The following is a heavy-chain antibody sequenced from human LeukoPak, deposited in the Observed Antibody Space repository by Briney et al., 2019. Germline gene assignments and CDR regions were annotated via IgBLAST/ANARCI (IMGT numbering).Heavy chain of an antibody. V-gene: IGHV3-23*01. D-gene: IGHD4-23*01. J-gene: IGHJ5*02. CDR2: ISGSGGST. CDR1: GFTFSSYA. Sequence: GGSLRLSCAASGFTFSSYAMSWVRQAPGKGLEWVSAISGSGGSTYYADSVKGRFTISRDNSKNTLYLQMNSLRAEDTAVYYCAKDPYGGNFWGHWFDPWGQGTLVTVSS. CDR3: AKDPYGGNFWGHWFDP.